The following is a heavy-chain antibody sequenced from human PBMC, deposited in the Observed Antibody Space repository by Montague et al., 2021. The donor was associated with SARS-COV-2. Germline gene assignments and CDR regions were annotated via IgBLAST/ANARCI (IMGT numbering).Heavy chain of an antibody. V-gene: IGHV3-7*03. D-gene: IGHD1-26*01. CDR2: ITTDGGET. CDR1: GFTFSSYW. Sequence: SLRLSCAASGFTFSSYWMSWVRQAPGKGLEWVAIITTDGGETHYXDSVKGRFTISRDNAKNSLNLQMDSLRASDTALYYSSRYSRIVGATGGMDVWGQGTTVIVSS. CDR3: SRYSRIVGATGGMDV. J-gene: IGHJ6*02.